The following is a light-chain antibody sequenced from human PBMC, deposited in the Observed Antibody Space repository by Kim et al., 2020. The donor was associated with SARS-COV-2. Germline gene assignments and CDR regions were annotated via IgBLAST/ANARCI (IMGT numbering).Light chain of an antibody. Sequence: GSPGQTASITCSGDKLEDRYVCWYQQKPGQSPVLVMYQDTKRPSEIPERFSGSNSGNTASLTISGTQAMDEADYYCQAWDTTTVAFGGGTQLTVL. CDR1: KLEDRY. CDR3: QAWDTTTVA. V-gene: IGLV3-1*01. CDR2: QDT. J-gene: IGLJ2*01.